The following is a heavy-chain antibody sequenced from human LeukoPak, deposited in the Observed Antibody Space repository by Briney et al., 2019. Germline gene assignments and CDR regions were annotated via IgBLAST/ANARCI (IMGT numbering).Heavy chain of an antibody. CDR3: ARDGQSYYDFWSGYIQIDY. D-gene: IGHD3-3*01. CDR1: GYSISSGYY. J-gene: IGHJ4*02. Sequence: SETLSLTCIVSGYSISSGYYWGWIRQPPGKGLEWIGSIYHSGSTYYNPSLKSRVTISVDTSKNQFSLKLSSVTAADTAVYYCARDGQSYYDFWSGYIQIDYWGQGTLVTVSS. V-gene: IGHV4-38-2*02. CDR2: IYHSGST.